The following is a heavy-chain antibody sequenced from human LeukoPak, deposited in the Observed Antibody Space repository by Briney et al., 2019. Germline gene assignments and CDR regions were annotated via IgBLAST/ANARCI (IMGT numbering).Heavy chain of an antibody. V-gene: IGHV4-59*01. D-gene: IGHD1-14*01. J-gene: IGHJ6*04. CDR2: IYQTTT. Sequence: SETLSLTCTVSGDSMSPYFWTWVRQSPGKGLEWVGYIYQTTTTYDPSLKGRVTISTDMSQNQLSLKVTSVTAADTAVYYCARNFPGRTEDVWGKGTTVIVSS. CDR3: ARNFPGRTEDV. CDR1: GDSMSPYF.